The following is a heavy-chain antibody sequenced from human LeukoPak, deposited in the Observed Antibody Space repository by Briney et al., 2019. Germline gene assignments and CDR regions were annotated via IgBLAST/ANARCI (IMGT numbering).Heavy chain of an antibody. J-gene: IGHJ4*02. CDR3: ARSGSSWYYFDY. CDR2: ISSGGTTI. CDR1: GFTFSNYA. D-gene: IGHD6-13*01. Sequence: GGSLGLSCAASGFTFSNYALNWVHQAPGKGLEWVSYISSGGTTIYYADSVKGRFTFSRDNAKNSLYLQMNSLRAEDTAVYYCARSGSSWYYFDYWGQGTLVTVSS. V-gene: IGHV3-48*03.